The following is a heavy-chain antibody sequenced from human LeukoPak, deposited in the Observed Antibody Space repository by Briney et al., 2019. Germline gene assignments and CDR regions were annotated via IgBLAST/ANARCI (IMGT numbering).Heavy chain of an antibody. CDR1: GFTFRTHS. Sequence: GGSLRLSCAASGFTFRTHSMNWVRQAPGKGLEWISSITKSSTYVYYADSVKGRFTISRDNANNSLFLQMNNLGADDTGVYYCARGSGVHVWGQGTLVLVSS. CDR3: ARGSGVHV. V-gene: IGHV3-21*04. D-gene: IGHD3-10*01. CDR2: ITKSSTYV. J-gene: IGHJ4*02.